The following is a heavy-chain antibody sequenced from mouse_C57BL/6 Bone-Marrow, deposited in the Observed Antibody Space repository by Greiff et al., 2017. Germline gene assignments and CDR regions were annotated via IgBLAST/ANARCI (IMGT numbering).Heavy chain of an antibody. CDR3: ARPYAMDD. J-gene: IGHJ4*01. V-gene: IGHV1-75*01. Sequence: VQLQQSGPELVKPGASVKISCKASGYTFTDYYINWVKQRPGQGLEWIGWIFPGSGSTYYNEKFKGKATLTVDKSSSTAYMLRSSLTSEDSAVYFCARPYAMDDWGQGTSVTVSS. CDR1: GYTFTDYY. CDR2: IFPGSGST.